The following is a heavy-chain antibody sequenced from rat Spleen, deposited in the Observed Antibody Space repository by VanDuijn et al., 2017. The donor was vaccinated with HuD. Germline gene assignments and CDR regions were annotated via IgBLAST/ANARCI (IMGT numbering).Heavy chain of an antibody. V-gene: IGHV5-27*01. CDR1: GFSFRSFA. CDR3: TTDWSSGDY. J-gene: IGHJ2*01. D-gene: IGHD4-2*01. CDR2: ITSVGTNT. Sequence: EVQLVESGGGLVQPGRSLKLSCTASGFSFRSFAMAWVRQAPKEGLEWVATITSVGTNTYYPDSEEGRFTISRDNAQSTLYLQMDSLRSEDTATYYCTTDWSSGDYWGQGVMVTVSS.